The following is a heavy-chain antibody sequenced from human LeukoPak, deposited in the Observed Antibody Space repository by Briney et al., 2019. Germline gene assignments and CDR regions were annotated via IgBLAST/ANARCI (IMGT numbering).Heavy chain of an antibody. D-gene: IGHD2-15*01. CDR2: INSDGSST. V-gene: IGHV3-74*01. J-gene: IGHJ5*02. Sequence: PGGSLRLSCAASGFTFSSYWMHWVRQAPGKGLVWVSRINSDGSSTSYADSVKGRFTISRDNAKNTLYLQMNSLRAEDTAVYYCARRLGYCSGGSCYHWFDPWGQGTLVTVSS. CDR3: ARRLGYCSGGSCYHWFDP. CDR1: GFTFSSYW.